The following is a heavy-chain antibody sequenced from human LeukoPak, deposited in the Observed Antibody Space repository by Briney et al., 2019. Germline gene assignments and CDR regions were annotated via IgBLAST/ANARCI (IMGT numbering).Heavy chain of an antibody. D-gene: IGHD3-16*02. CDR2: MSYDGSNK. Sequence: GGSLRLSCAASGFTFSSYAMHWVRQAPGKGLEWVAVMSYDGSNKYYADSVKGRFTISRDNSKNTLYLQMNSLRAEDTAVYYCAASPFGGVIVQDYWGQGTLVTVSS. CDR1: GFTFSSYA. CDR3: AASPFGGVIVQDY. J-gene: IGHJ4*02. V-gene: IGHV3-30*04.